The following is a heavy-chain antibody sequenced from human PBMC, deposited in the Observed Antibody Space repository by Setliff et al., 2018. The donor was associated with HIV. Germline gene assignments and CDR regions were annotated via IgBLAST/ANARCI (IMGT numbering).Heavy chain of an antibody. CDR1: GYTFTNYY. V-gene: IGHV1-2*02. CDR3: ARTLPQYTNLFDY. J-gene: IGHJ4*02. Sequence: ASVKVSCKASGYTFTNYYMHWVRQAPGQGLGWMGWINPNSGGTNYAQKFQGRVTMTRDTSISTAYMELSRLRSDDTAVYYCARTLPQYTNLFDYWGQGTLVTVSS. CDR2: INPNSGGT. D-gene: IGHD5-18*01.